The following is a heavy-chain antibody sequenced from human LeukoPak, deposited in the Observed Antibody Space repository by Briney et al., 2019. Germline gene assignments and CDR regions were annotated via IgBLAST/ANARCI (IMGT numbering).Heavy chain of an antibody. CDR3: VRDVSGSSYGDY. CDR2: IRQDGNEK. J-gene: IGHJ4*02. Sequence: PGGSLRLSCAASGFTFSSYWMNWVPQAPGKGLEWLANIRQDGNEKHYVDSVKGRFTMSRDNAKNSLYLQMNSLRAEDTAVYYCVRDVSGSSYGDYWGQGTLVTVSS. D-gene: IGHD5-18*01. CDR1: GFTFSSYW. V-gene: IGHV3-7*01.